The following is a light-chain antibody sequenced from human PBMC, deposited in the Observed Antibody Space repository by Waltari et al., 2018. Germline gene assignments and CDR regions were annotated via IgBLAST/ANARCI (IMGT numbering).Light chain of an antibody. V-gene: IGKV1-12*01. Sequence: DIQMTQSPSSVSASVGDRVTITFRASQGINNWLAWYQQQPGKAPKLLIYAASILQTGVPSRFSGSGSGTDFTLTVNNLQPEDFATYFCQQGNSFPPTFGQGTKVEVK. J-gene: IGKJ1*01. CDR2: AAS. CDR3: QQGNSFPPT. CDR1: QGINNW.